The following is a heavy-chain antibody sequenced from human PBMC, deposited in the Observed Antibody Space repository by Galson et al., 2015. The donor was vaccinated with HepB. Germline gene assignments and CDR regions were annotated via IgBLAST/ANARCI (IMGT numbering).Heavy chain of an antibody. J-gene: IGHJ6*02. D-gene: IGHD6-13*01. V-gene: IGHV3-30*04. Sequence: SLRLSCAASGFTFSSYAMHWVRQAPGKGLEWVAVISYDGSNKYYADSVKGRFTISRDNSKNTLYLQMNSLRAEDTAVYYCARPYSSSWYYYYYYGMDVWGQGTTVTVSS. CDR3: ARPYSSSWYYYYYYGMDV. CDR2: ISYDGSNK. CDR1: GFTFSSYA.